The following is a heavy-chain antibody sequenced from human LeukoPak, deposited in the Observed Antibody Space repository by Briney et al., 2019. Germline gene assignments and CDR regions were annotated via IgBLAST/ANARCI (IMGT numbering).Heavy chain of an antibody. CDR3: ARDVQLWAPSYYYHGMDV. Sequence: ASVKVSCKASGGTFSSYAISWVRQAPGQGLEWMGRIIPILGIANYAQKFQGRVTITADKSTSTAYMELSSLRSEDTAVYYCARDVQLWAPSYYYHGMDVWGQGTTVTVSS. J-gene: IGHJ6*02. V-gene: IGHV1-69*04. CDR1: GGTFSSYA. D-gene: IGHD5-18*01. CDR2: IIPILGIA.